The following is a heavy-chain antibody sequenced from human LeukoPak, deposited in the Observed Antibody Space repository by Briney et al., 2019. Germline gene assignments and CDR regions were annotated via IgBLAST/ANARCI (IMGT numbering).Heavy chain of an antibody. Sequence: GASVKVSCKASGYTFTSYYMHWVRQAPGQGLEWMGIINPSGGSTSYAQKFQGRVTMTRDTSKSTVYMELSSLRSEDTPVYYCARDIHPPQESSGYYFDIWGQGTMVTVSS. CDR1: GYTFTSYY. CDR2: INPSGGST. D-gene: IGHD6-19*01. CDR3: ARDIHPPQESSGYYFDI. J-gene: IGHJ3*02. V-gene: IGHV1-46*01.